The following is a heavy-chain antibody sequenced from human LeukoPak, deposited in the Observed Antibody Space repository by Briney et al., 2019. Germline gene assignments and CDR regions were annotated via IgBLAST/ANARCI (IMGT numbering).Heavy chain of an antibody. J-gene: IGHJ6*02. V-gene: IGHV3-43*02. CDR3: AKDIPSNIVATRAADSYGMDV. CDR1: GFTFDDYA. CDR2: ISGDGGST. Sequence: GGSLRLSCAASGFTFDDYAMHWVRQAPGKGLEWVSLISGDGGSTYYADSVKGRFTISRDNSKNSLYLQMNSLRTEDTALYYCAKDIPSNIVATRAADSYGMDVWGQGTTVTVSS. D-gene: IGHD5-12*01.